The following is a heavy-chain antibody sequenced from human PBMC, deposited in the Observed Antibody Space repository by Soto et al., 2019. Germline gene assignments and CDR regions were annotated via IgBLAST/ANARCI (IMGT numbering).Heavy chain of an antibody. Sequence: PGGSLRLSCAASGFTFSSYAMHWVRQAPGKGLEWVAVISYDGSNKYYADSVKGRFTISRDNSKNTLYLQMNSLRAEDTAVYYCARDANYDFWSGPDYWGQGTLVTVSS. CDR3: ARDANYDFWSGPDY. J-gene: IGHJ4*02. V-gene: IGHV3-30-3*01. CDR1: GFTFSSYA. D-gene: IGHD3-3*01. CDR2: ISYDGSNK.